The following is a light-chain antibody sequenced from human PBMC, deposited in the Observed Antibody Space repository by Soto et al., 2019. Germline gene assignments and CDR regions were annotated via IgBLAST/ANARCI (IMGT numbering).Light chain of an antibody. Sequence: QSVLTQPPSVSGAPGQRVTISCTGSSSNIGAGYDVHWYRQLPETAPKLLIYGNSNRPSGVPDRFSGSKSGTSASLAITGLQAEDEADYYCQSYDSSLSVVFGGGTKLTVL. CDR2: GNS. CDR3: QSYDSSLSVV. J-gene: IGLJ2*01. CDR1: SSNIGAGYD. V-gene: IGLV1-40*01.